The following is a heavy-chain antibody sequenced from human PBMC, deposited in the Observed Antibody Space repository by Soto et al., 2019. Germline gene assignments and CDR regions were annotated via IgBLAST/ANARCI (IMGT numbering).Heavy chain of an antibody. CDR1: GFTFRSYV. CDR3: ARNWCGAREFDSSGCPPAG. V-gene: IGHV3-23*01. J-gene: IGHJ4*02. D-gene: IGHD3-22*01. Sequence: GGSLRLSCAASGFTFRSYVMSWVRQAPGKGLEWVAGISGNGGRTYNAESMKGRITISRDNAKNTMSMEMKRLRAEDTAVYYCARNWCGAREFDSSGCPPAGWGQGTLVTVSS. CDR2: ISGNGGRT.